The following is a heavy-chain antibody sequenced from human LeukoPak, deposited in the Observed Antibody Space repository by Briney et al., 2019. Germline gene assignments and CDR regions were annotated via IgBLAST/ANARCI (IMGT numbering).Heavy chain of an antibody. CDR3: ARRGGYCSSTSCYYYYGMDV. CDR1: DDSISTYY. J-gene: IGHJ6*02. CDR2: IYYSGST. V-gene: IGHV4-59*08. D-gene: IGHD2-2*01. Sequence: SETLSLTCSVSDDSISTYYWSWIRQPPGKGLEWIGYIYYSGSTNYNPSLKSRVTISVDTSKNQFSLKLSSVTAADTAVYYCARRGGYCSSTSCYYYYGMDVWGQGTTVTVSS.